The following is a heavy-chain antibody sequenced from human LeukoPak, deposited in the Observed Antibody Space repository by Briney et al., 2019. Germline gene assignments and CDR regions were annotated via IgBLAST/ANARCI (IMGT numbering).Heavy chain of an antibody. CDR1: GFTFSSYS. Sequence: PGGSLRLSCAASGFTFSSYSMNWVRQAPGKGLEWVSYIGFSDYTIYYADSVKGRFTISRDNAKNSLDLQMNSLRDEDTAVYYCARDSQYAFDIWGQGTMVTVSS. J-gene: IGHJ3*02. CDR2: IGFSDYTI. CDR3: ARDSQYAFDI. V-gene: IGHV3-48*02.